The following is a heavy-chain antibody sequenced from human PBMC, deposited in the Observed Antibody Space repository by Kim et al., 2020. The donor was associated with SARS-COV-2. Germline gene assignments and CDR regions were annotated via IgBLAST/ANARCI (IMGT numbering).Heavy chain of an antibody. D-gene: IGHD3-22*01. V-gene: IGHV5-51*01. CDR3: AVGVVAIPSFDY. Sequence: RYSPAFQGPVTISADKSISTAYLQWSSLKASDTAMYYCAVGVVAIPSFDYWGQGTLVTVSS. J-gene: IGHJ4*02.